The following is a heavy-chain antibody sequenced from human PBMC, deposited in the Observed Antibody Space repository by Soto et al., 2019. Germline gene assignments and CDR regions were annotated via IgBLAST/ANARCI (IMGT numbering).Heavy chain of an antibody. CDR1: DGSMNSDSSY. Sequence: QLQLQESGPGLVKPSETLSLTCRVSDGSMNSDSSYWGWIRQPPGKGLEWIGVINHSGSTYHNLSLNCRVTMSVDASRNQFSLKLTSMTAADTAVYYCARLGGYVSVGYYYLWDSWGQGTLVTVSS. CDR2: INHSGST. J-gene: IGHJ4*02. D-gene: IGHD3-22*01. CDR3: ARLGGYVSVGYYYLWDS. V-gene: IGHV4-39*01.